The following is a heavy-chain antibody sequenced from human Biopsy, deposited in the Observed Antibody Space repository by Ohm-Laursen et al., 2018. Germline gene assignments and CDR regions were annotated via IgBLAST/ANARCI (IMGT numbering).Heavy chain of an antibody. D-gene: IGHD1/OR15-1a*01. J-gene: IGHJ6*02. CDR3: AREGLDWDNRRYKGLDV. V-gene: IGHV4-61*02. CDR1: GDSVSSGSFY. Sequence: TLSLTCTVSGDSVSSGSFYWTWIRRPAGKGLEWIGRIYGSGSTNYNPSLRGRVTLSGDTSKNQVSLRLRSVTAADTAVYYCAREGLDWDNRRYKGLDVWGQGATVIVSS. CDR2: IYGSGST.